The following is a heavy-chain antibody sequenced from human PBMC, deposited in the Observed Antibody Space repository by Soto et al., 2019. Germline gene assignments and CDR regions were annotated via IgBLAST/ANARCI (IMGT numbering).Heavy chain of an antibody. D-gene: IGHD6-19*01. CDR2: INPNSGGT. V-gene: IGHV1-2*04. J-gene: IGHJ6*03. Sequence: EASVKVSCKASGYTFTGYYMHWVRQAPGQGLEWMGWINPNSGGTNYAQKFQGWVTMTRDTSISTAYMELSRLRSDDTAVYYCARDLPVAGSLLYYYADVWGQGTTVTVSS. CDR3: ARDLPVAGSLLYYYADV. CDR1: GYTFTGYY.